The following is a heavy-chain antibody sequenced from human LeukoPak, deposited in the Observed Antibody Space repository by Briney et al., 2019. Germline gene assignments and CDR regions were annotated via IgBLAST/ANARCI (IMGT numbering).Heavy chain of an antibody. CDR1: GYTFTRYD. V-gene: IGHV1-8*01. Sequence: ASVKVSCKASGYTFTRYDMNWVRQATGQGLEWMGWMNPNNGNTGYTQKFQGRATITRNTSISTAYMELSSLRSEDTAVYYCARGRITGSHDWFDPWGQGTLVTVSS. J-gene: IGHJ5*02. CDR2: MNPNNGNT. D-gene: IGHD1-20*01. CDR3: ARGRITGSHDWFDP.